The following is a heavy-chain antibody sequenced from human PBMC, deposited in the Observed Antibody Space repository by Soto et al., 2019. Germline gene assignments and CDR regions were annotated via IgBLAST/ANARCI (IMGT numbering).Heavy chain of an antibody. CDR2: IRSKAYGGTT. CDR3: TAPDDFWSGYYRVDAFDI. J-gene: IGHJ3*02. D-gene: IGHD3-3*01. V-gene: IGHV3-49*03. CDR1: GFTFGDYA. Sequence: EVQLVESGGGLVQPGRSLSLSCTASGFTFGDYAMSWFRQAPGKGLEWVGFIRSKAYGGTTEYAASVKGRFTISRDDSKSIAYLQMNSLKTEDTAVYYCTAPDDFWSGYYRVDAFDIWGQGTMVTVSS.